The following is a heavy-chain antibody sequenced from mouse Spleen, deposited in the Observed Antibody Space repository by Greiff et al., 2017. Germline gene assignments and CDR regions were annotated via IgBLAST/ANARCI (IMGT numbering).Heavy chain of an antibody. V-gene: IGHV1-26*01. CDR1: GYTFTDYY. CDR3: ARGEYGNPWFAY. Sequence: VQLQQSGPELVKPGASVKISCKASGYTFTDYYMNWVKQSHGKSLEWIGDINPNNGGTSYNQKFKGKATLTVDKSSSTAYMELRSLTSEDSAVYYCARGEYGNPWFAYWGQGTLVTVSA. J-gene: IGHJ3*01. D-gene: IGHD2-10*02. CDR2: INPNNGGT.